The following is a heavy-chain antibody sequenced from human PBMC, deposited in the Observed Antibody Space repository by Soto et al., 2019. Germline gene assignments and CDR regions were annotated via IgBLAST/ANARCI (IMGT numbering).Heavy chain of an antibody. CDR3: AGAYYYDSSGYQVYYYYGMDV. V-gene: IGHV5-10-1*01. J-gene: IGHJ6*02. D-gene: IGHD3-22*01. CDR2: IDPSDSYT. CDR1: GYSFTSYW. Sequence: PGESLKISCKGSGYSFTSYWIGWVRQMPGKGLEWMGRIDPSDSYTNYSPSFQGHVTISADKSISTAYLQWSSLKASDTAMYYCAGAYYYDSSGYQVYYYYGMDVWGQGTTVTAP.